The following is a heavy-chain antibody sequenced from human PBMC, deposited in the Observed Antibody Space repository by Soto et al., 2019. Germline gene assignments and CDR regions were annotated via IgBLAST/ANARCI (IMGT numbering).Heavy chain of an antibody. CDR1: GFTLSIYN. J-gene: IGHJ6*02. CDR2: FRGSSDTI. Sequence: EVQLVESGGGLVQPGGSLRLSCAPSGFTLSIYNMNWVPQAPGRGGEWVLYFRGSSDTIYYADSVKGRFTISRDNAKNSLYLQMDSLRDEDTAVYYCARDHGGSTWFVGIYYYFGVDVWGQGTTVTVSS. V-gene: IGHV3-48*02. CDR3: ARDHGGSTWFVGIYYYFGVDV. D-gene: IGHD6-13*01.